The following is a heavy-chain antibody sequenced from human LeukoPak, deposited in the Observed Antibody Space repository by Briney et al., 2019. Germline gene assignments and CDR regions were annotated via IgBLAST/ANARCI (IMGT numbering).Heavy chain of an antibody. V-gene: IGHV1-3*01. J-gene: IGHJ4*02. CDR2: INAGNGNT. CDR1: GYTSTNYV. CDR3: ARDPAPDYFDY. Sequence: ASVKVSCKASGYTSTNYVMHWVRQAPGQRLEWMGWINAGNGNTKYSRKFQGRVTFTRDTSASTAYMELSSLRSEDTAVYYCARDPAPDYFDYWGQGTLVTVSS.